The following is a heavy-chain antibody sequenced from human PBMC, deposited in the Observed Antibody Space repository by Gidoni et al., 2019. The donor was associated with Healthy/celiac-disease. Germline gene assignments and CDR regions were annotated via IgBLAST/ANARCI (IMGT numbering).Heavy chain of an antibody. J-gene: IGHJ3*02. CDR2: IIPIFGTA. Sequence: QVQLVQSGAEVKKPGSSVKVSCKASGGTFSSYAISWVRQAPGQGLEWMGGIIPIFGTANYEQKFQGRVTITADESTSTAYMELSSLRSEDTAVYYCARPDYYDSSGYYPRAFDIWGQGTMVTVSS. V-gene: IGHV1-69*01. CDR3: ARPDYYDSSGYYPRAFDI. CDR1: GGTFSSYA. D-gene: IGHD3-22*01.